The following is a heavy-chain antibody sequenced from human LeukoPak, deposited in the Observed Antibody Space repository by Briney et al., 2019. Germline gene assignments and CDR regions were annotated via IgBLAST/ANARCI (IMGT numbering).Heavy chain of an antibody. J-gene: IGHJ4*02. Sequence: GGSLRLSCSASGFTFSSFSMHWVRQAPGKGLEYVSAINRNGGRTYYADSLKGRFTISRDNSKNTLYLQMSSLRADDTAVYYCVKVEQRGYSYGYWGQGTLVTVS. CDR1: GFTFSSFS. D-gene: IGHD5-18*01. CDR3: VKVEQRGYSYGY. V-gene: IGHV3-64D*09. CDR2: INRNGGRT.